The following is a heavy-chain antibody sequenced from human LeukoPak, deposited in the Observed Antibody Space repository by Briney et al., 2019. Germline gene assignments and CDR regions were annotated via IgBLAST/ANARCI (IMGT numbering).Heavy chain of an antibody. D-gene: IGHD5-18*01. J-gene: IGHJ4*02. Sequence: GGSLRLSCAASGFTFSSYNMNWVRQAPGKGLEWVSSISSSSSYIYYADSVKGRFTISRDNAKNSLYLQMNSLRAEDTAVYYCARVLPGYYFDYWGQGTLVTVSS. CDR2: ISSSSSYI. CDR3: ARVLPGYYFDY. V-gene: IGHV3-21*04. CDR1: GFTFSSYN.